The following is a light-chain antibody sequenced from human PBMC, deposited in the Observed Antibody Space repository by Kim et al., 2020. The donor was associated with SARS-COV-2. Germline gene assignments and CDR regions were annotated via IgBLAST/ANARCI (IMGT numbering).Light chain of an antibody. CDR1: QSVSSNY. CDR3: QQYGGSPPYT. CDR2: GAS. Sequence: EIVLTQSPGTLSLSPGERATLSCRASQSVSSNYLAWYQHKPGQAPRLLIYGASNRATGIPDKFTGSGSGTDFTLTISRLEPEDFAVYHCQQYGGSPPYTFGQGTKLEI. J-gene: IGKJ2*01. V-gene: IGKV3-20*01.